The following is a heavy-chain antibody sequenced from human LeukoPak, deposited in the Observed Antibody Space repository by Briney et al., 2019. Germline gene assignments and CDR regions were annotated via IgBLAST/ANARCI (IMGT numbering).Heavy chain of an antibody. CDR1: GYTFTSYG. V-gene: IGHV1-69*05. CDR3: ASSYYYDSSGYFHFDAFDI. Sequence: SVKVSCKASGYTFTSYGISWVRQAPGQGLEWMGRIIPIFGTANYAQKFQGRVTITTDESTSTAYMELSSLRPEDTAVYYCASSYYYDSSGYFHFDAFDIWGQGTMVTVSS. CDR2: IIPIFGTA. J-gene: IGHJ3*02. D-gene: IGHD3-22*01.